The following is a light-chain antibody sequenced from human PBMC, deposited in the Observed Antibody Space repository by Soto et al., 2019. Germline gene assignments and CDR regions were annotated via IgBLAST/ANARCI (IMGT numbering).Light chain of an antibody. V-gene: IGKV1-16*01. J-gene: IGKJ2*01. CDR1: QGIRNS. CDR2: AAS. CDR3: QQYNMYPYT. Sequence: DIQMTQSPFSLSAAVGDRVTITCRASQGIRNSLAWFQQKPGMAPKSLIFAASNLQSGVPSRFSGSGSETEFTLTISSLQPEDFATYYCQQYNMYPYTFGQGTNLEIK.